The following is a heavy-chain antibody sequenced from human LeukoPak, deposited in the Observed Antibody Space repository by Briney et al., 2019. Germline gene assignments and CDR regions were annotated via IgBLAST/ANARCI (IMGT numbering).Heavy chain of an antibody. D-gene: IGHD6-6*01. CDR3: ARGGVVWQLVRDFDY. V-gene: IGHV4-34*01. CDR1: GGSFSGYY. CDR2: INHSGST. J-gene: IGHJ4*02. Sequence: SETLSLTCAVYGGSFSGYYWSWIRQPPGKGLEWIGEINHSGSTNYNPSLKSRVTISVDTSKNQFSLKLSSVTAADTAVYYCARGGVVWQLVRDFDYWGQGTLVTVSS.